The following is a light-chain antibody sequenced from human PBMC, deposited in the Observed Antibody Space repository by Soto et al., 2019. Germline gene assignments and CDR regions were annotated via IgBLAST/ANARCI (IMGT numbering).Light chain of an antibody. CDR3: QQYVSYSS. J-gene: IGKJ3*01. CDR1: QSVTRF. Sequence: IQMTQSPSTLSASVGDRVTITCRASQSVTRFLAWYQQKPGKAPKLLIYKASTLGGGVPSRFSGGGSGTAFTLTIRSLQPDDSATYYCQQYVSYSSFGPGTKVEIK. V-gene: IGKV1-5*03. CDR2: KAS.